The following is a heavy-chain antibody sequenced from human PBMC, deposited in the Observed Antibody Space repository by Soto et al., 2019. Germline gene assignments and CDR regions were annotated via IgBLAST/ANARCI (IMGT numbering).Heavy chain of an antibody. CDR1: GYSFTTYG. V-gene: IGHV1-18*01. Sequence: QVQLVQSRGEVKKPGASVMVSCKTSGYSFTTYGISWVRQAPGQGLEWMGWISGYNGNTNYAQKRQGRVTMTTDTARSRAYTELRRLRDGEKAVDYCTREGPASYKYYGRDVWGQRSRVTSS. CDR3: TREGPASYKYYGRDV. CDR2: ISGYNGNT. J-gene: IGHJ6*02.